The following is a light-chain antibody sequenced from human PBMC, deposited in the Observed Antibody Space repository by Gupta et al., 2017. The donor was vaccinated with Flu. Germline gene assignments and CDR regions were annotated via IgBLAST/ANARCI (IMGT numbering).Light chain of an antibody. CDR1: SSNIGSNT. V-gene: IGLV1-44*01. Sequence: QSVLTPPPSASGTPGQRVTISCSGSSSNIGSNTVNWYQQLPGTAPKLLMYSSNQRPSRVPDRFSGSKSGTSASLAISGLQSEDVADYYCAAWDDSLDGPMFGGGTKLTVL. CDR2: SSN. CDR3: AAWDDSLDGPM. J-gene: IGLJ3*02.